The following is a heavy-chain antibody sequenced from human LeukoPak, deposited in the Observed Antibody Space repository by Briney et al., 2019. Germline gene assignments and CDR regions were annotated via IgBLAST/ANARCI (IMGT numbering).Heavy chain of an antibody. J-gene: IGHJ3*02. V-gene: IGHV4-61*02. CDR3: ARDSAHFWSGYAFDI. CDR1: GGSISSGSYY. D-gene: IGHD3-3*02. Sequence: PSETPSLTCTVSGGSISSGSYYWSWIRQPAGKGLEWIGRIYTSGSTNYNPSLKSRVTISVDTSKNQFSLKLSSVTAADTAVYYCARDSAHFWSGYAFDIWGQGTMVTVSS. CDR2: IYTSGST.